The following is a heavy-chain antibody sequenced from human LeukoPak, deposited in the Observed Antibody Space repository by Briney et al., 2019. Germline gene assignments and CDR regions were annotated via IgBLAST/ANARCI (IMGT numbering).Heavy chain of an antibody. D-gene: IGHD4/OR15-4a*01. Sequence: PGGPLRLSSLASGFTFSSYWMNWVRQAPGKGLMWVSRINSDGSSTKCADSVKGRFTISIDNSKNTLYLQMNSLRAEDTAVYYCARRAGAYSHPYDYWGQGTLVTVSS. J-gene: IGHJ4*02. CDR1: GFTFSSYW. V-gene: IGHV3-74*03. CDR2: INSDGSST. CDR3: ARRAGAYSHPYDY.